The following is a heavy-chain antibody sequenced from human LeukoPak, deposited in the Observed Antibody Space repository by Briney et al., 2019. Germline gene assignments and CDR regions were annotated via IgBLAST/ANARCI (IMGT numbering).Heavy chain of an antibody. CDR1: GFTFSSYG. Sequence: PGRSLRLSCAASGFTFSSYGMHWVRQAPGKELEWVAVIWYDGSNKYYAYSVKGRFTISRDNSKNTLYLQMHSLRAEDTAVYTCAKERDHYYMDVWGKGTTVTVSS. CDR2: IWYDGSNK. J-gene: IGHJ6*03. CDR3: AKERDHYYMDV. V-gene: IGHV3-33*06.